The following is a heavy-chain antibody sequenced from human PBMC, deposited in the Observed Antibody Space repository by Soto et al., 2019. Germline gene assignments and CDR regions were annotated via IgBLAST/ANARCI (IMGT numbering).Heavy chain of an antibody. V-gene: IGHV5-51*01. CDR1: GHLFNNHW. Sequence: EQLEQSGAEVKKPGESLKISCKRPGHLFNNHWIGWVRQTPGKGLEWMGLIFTRDSETKTSPSFQGHVSFSVDNSINTVYLQWTSLKTTDTGIYFCARGYFDSGHGYDLWGQGTLVTVSS. CDR3: ARGYFDSGHGYDL. J-gene: IGHJ5*02. CDR2: IFTRDSET. D-gene: IGHD3-10*01.